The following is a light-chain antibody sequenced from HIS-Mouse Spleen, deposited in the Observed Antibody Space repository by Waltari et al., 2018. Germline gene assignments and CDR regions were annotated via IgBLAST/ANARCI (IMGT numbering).Light chain of an antibody. CDR3: YSTDSSGNHRV. J-gene: IGLJ2*01. CDR2: EDS. CDR1: ALPKKY. Sequence: SYELTQPPSVSVSPGQTARITCSGDALPKKYAYWYQQKSGQAPVLVIYEDSKRPSGIPETFSGSSSGTIATLTISGAQVEDEADYYCYSTDSSGNHRVFGGGTKLTVL. V-gene: IGLV3-10*01.